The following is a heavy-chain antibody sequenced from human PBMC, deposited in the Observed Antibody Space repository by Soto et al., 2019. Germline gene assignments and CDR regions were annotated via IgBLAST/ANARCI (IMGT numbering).Heavy chain of an antibody. CDR3: DRKTTVVTHSDY. CDR1: GTSSDVDYY. CDR2: IYYSGST. V-gene: IGHV4-30-4*08. Sequence: GTSSDVDYYRIIKRQPPGKGLEWIGYIYYSGSTYYNPSLKSRVTISVDTSKNQFSLKLSSVTAADTAVYYCDRKTTVVTHSDYWGHGTLVTVSS. J-gene: IGHJ4*01. D-gene: IGHD4-17*01.